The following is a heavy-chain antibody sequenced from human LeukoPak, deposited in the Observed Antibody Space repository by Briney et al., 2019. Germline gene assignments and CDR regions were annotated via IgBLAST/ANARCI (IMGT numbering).Heavy chain of an antibody. V-gene: IGHV3-48*03. D-gene: IGHD5-18*01. CDR2: ISSSGSTI. Sequence: GGSLRLSCAASGFTFSSYEMNWVRQAPGKGLEWVSYISSSGSTIYYADSVEGRFTISRDNAKNSLYLQMNSLRAEDTAVYYCAREGYSYGNNYFDYWGQGTLVTVSS. J-gene: IGHJ4*02. CDR1: GFTFSSYE. CDR3: AREGYSYGNNYFDY.